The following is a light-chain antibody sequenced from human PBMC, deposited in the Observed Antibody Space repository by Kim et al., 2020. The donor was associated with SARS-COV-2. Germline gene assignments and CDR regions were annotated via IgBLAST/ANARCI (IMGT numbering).Light chain of an antibody. CDR3: QQYNSDSSVT. Sequence: SVGAGVTITCRASQSISSWLAWYQQKPGNAPKVLIYDASSLKSGVPSRFSGSGSGTEFSLTISSLQPDDFATYYCQQYNSDSSVTFGGGTKVDIK. J-gene: IGKJ4*01. CDR2: DAS. CDR1: QSISSW. V-gene: IGKV1-5*01.